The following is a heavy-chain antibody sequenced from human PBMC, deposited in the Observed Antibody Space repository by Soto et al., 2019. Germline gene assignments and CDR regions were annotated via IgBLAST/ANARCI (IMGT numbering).Heavy chain of an antibody. CDR1: GYPFTSYG. J-gene: IGHJ3*02. D-gene: IGHD2-2*01. CDR3: ARDEKCQLLGGGGDAFDI. V-gene: IGHV1-18*01. Sequence: QVQLVQSGAEVKKPGASVKVSCKASGYPFTSYGISWVRQAPGQGREWMGWSSAYNGNTNYAQKIQGRVTMTTDTSTGTAYMELRSLRSDDTAVYYCARDEKCQLLGGGGDAFDIWGQGTMVTVSS. CDR2: SSAYNGNT.